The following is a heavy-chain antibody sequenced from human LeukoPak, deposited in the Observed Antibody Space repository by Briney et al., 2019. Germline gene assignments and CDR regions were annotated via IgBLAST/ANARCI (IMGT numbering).Heavy chain of an antibody. CDR1: GGSISSSSHS. CDR2: IYYTGRT. D-gene: IGHD1-1*01. V-gene: IGHV4-39*01. J-gene: IGHJ5*02. CDR3: AQSLGSGNWIGSWFDP. Sequence: SETLSLTCTVSGGSISSSSHSWGWIRQPPGKGLEWTGTIYYTGRTCYNPSLESRLTISVDTSKNQFSLKLTSVTAADTALYYCAQSLGSGNWIGSWFDPWGQGTLVTVSS.